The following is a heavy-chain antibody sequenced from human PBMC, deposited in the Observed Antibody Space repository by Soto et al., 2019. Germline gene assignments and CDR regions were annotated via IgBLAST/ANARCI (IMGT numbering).Heavy chain of an antibody. CDR3: ARQAAAPGIDLWFDP. Sequence: SETLSLTCNFSGVSISSSRSYWAWFRQPPGKELEWIANIFYAGNTYYNPSLKSRVTVSVDTSKNQFSLKLDSVTAADTAVYYCARQAAAPGIDLWFDPWGQGTLVTVSS. J-gene: IGHJ5*02. CDR1: GVSISSSRSY. CDR2: IFYAGNT. V-gene: IGHV4-39*01. D-gene: IGHD6-13*01.